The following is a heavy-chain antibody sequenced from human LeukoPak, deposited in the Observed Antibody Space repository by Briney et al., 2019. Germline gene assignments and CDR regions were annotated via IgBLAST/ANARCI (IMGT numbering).Heavy chain of an antibody. CDR1: GFTFSSYS. V-gene: IGHV3-21*01. CDR2: ISSSSSYI. J-gene: IGHJ6*03. Sequence: PGGSLRLSCAASGFTFSSYSMNWVRQAPGKGLEWVSSISSSSSYIYYADSVKGRFTISRDNAKNSLYLQMNSLRAEDTAVYYCARQGNGYCSGGSCYSARAYHYYYYYMDVWGKGTTVTISS. D-gene: IGHD2-15*01. CDR3: ARQGNGYCSGGSCYSARAYHYYYYYMDV.